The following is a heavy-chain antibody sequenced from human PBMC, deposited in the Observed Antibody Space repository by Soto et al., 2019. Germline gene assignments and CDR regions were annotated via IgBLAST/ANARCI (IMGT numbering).Heavy chain of an antibody. V-gene: IGHV3-53*04. Sequence: EVQLVESGGGLVQPGGSLRLSCTASGFAVSSNYMTWVRQAPGKGLEWVSVIYSGGRTYYADSVKGRFTISRQNSENTLYIQMKSLRVEDTAVYYCARAGARGGYTFGPIEWGQGTLVTVSS. CDR1: GFAVSSNY. J-gene: IGHJ4*02. D-gene: IGHD3-16*02. CDR2: IYSGGRT. CDR3: ARAGARGGYTFGPIE.